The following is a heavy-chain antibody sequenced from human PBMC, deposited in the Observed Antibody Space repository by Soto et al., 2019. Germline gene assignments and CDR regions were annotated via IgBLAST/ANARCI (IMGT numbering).Heavy chain of an antibody. CDR3: ARHCHYGIDG. CDR1: GFTFSNSW. CDR2: MNPDGSTK. Sequence: EAQLVESGGGLVQPGGSLRLSCAASGFTFSNSWMTWVRQTPGKGLEWVANMNPDGSTKNYVDSVKGRFTISRDNAQNSLYLQMNSLRAEDTAVFYCARHCHYGIDGWGRGTTVTVSS. J-gene: IGHJ6*04. D-gene: IGHD2-21*02. V-gene: IGHV3-7*01.